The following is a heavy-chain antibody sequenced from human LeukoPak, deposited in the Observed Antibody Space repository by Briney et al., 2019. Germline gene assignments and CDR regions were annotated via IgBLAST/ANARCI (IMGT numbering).Heavy chain of an antibody. CDR1: GFTFSSYD. Sequence: GGSLRLSCAASGFTFSSYDMHWVRQAPGKGLEYVSAISSNGGSTYYANSVKGRFTISRDNSKNTLYLQMGSLRAEDMAVYYCARCKYYDSSCYYFYFDYWGQGTLVTVSS. CDR3: ARCKYYDSSCYYFYFDY. V-gene: IGHV3-64*01. J-gene: IGHJ4*02. CDR2: ISSNGGST. D-gene: IGHD3-22*01.